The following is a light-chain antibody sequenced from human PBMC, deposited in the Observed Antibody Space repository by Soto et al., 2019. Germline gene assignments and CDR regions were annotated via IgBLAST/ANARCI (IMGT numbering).Light chain of an antibody. CDR2: DAS. J-gene: IGKJ2*01. V-gene: IGKV3-20*01. CDR1: QRISNSY. Sequence: EIVLTQSPGTLSLSPGERATLSCRASQRISNSYLAWDQQKPGQAPRLLLYDASSRATGIPDRVSGSGSGTDFTLTISRLEPEDFALYYCQQYARPPFAFGQGTKVEIK. CDR3: QQYARPPFA.